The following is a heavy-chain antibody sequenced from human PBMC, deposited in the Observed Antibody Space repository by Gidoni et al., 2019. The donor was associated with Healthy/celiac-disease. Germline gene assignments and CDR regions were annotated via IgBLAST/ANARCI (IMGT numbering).Heavy chain of an antibody. D-gene: IGHD6-6*01. CDR3: ARTIYQVAARRDAFDI. CDR1: GGSISSSSYY. Sequence: QLQLQESGPGLVKPSETLSLTCTVSGGSISSSSYYWGWIRQPPGKGLEWIGSIYYSGSTYHNPSLKSRVTISVDTSKNQFSLKLSSVTAADTAVYYCARTIYQVAARRDAFDIWGQGTMVTVSS. J-gene: IGHJ3*02. V-gene: IGHV4-39*01. CDR2: IYYSGST.